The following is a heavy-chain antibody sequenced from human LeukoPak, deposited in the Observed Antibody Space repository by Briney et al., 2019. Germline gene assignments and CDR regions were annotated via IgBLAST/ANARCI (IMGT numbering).Heavy chain of an antibody. CDR2: ISGGGGST. CDR3: AKDRANAWSSDY. J-gene: IGHJ4*02. D-gene: IGHD3-10*01. CDR1: GFTFSSYA. V-gene: IGHV3-23*01. Sequence: GGSLRLSCAASGFTFSSYAMTWVRQAPGMGLEWVSTISGGGGSTYYADSVKGRFTISRDNSKNTLYLQMNSLRAEDTAVYYCAKDRANAWSSDYWGQGTLVTVSS.